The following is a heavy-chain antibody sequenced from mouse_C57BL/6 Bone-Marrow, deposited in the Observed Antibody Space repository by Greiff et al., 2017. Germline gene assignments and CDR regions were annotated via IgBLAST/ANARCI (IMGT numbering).Heavy chain of an antibody. CDR2: IDPSDSET. CDR3: ARWGYYGSSYERYFDV. V-gene: IGHV1-52*01. D-gene: IGHD1-1*01. Sequence: VQLQQPGAELVMPGSSVKLSCKASGYTFTSYWMHWVKQRPIQGLEWIGNIDPSDSETHYNQKFKDKATLTVDKSSSTAYMQLSSLTSEDSAVYYCARWGYYGSSYERYFDVWGTGTTVTVSS. CDR1: GYTFTSYW. J-gene: IGHJ1*03.